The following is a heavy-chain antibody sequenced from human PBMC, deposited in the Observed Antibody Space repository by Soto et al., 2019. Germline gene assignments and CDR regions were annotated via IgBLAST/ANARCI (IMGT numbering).Heavy chain of an antibody. Sequence: SETLSLTCAVYGGSFSGYYWSWIRQPPGKGLEWIGEINHSGSTNYNPSLKSRVTISVDTSKNQFSLKLSSVTAADTAVYYCARQITGTNGFDFWGQGTLVTVS. CDR2: INHSGST. V-gene: IGHV4-34*01. CDR1: GGSFSGYY. D-gene: IGHD1-7*01. CDR3: ARQITGTNGFDF. J-gene: IGHJ4*02.